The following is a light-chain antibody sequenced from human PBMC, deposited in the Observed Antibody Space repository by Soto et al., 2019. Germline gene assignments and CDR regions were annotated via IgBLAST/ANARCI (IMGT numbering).Light chain of an antibody. CDR1: SSDVGGYNY. CDR2: DVS. CDR3: SSYTSSSTLVYV. V-gene: IGLV2-14*03. Sequence: QSALTQPASVSGSPGQSITISCTGTSSDVGGYNYVSWYQQHPGKAPKLMIYDVSNRPSGVPNRFSGSKSGNTASLTISGLKAEDEAEYYCSSYTSSSTLVYVFGTGTKLTVL. J-gene: IGLJ1*01.